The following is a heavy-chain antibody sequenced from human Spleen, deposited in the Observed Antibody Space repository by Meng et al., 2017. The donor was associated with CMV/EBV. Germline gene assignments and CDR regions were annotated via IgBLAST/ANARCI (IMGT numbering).Heavy chain of an antibody. CDR3: ASGHLAYGVQGY. Sequence: SCAASGFTFSSYSMNWVRQAPGKGLEWVSSISGSSSYIYYADSVKGRFTISRDNAKNSLYLQMNSLRAEDTAVYYCASGHLAYGVQGYWGQGTLVTVSS. J-gene: IGHJ4*02. D-gene: IGHD1-1*01. V-gene: IGHV3-21*01. CDR2: ISGSSSYI. CDR1: GFTFSSYS.